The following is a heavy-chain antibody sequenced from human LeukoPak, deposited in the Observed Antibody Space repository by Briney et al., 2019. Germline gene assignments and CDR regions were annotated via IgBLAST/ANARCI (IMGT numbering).Heavy chain of an antibody. CDR1: GGSISSYY. V-gene: IGHV4-59*01. CDR3: ARDHGSGSWYGDAFDI. Sequence: SETLSLTCTVSGGSISSYYWSWIRQPPGKGLEWIGYIYYSGSTNYNPSLKSRVTISVDTSKNQFSLKLSPVTAADTAVYYCARDHGSGSWYGDAFDIWGQGTMVTVSS. D-gene: IGHD6-13*01. J-gene: IGHJ3*02. CDR2: IYYSGST.